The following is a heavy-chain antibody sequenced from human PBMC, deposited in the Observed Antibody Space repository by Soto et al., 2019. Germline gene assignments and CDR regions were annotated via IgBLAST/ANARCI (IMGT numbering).Heavy chain of an antibody. CDR3: ARGLFSENYYSGGWYYFDS. D-gene: IGHD1-26*01. CDR2: INHSGST. CDR1: GGSFSGYS. J-gene: IGHJ4*02. V-gene: IGHV4-34*01. Sequence: SETLSLTCAVYGGSFSGYSWTWIRQSPGKGLEWIGQINHSGSTNYNPSLKSRVTISLVTSKNQFSLELTSVTAADTAVYYCARGLFSENYYSGGWYYFDSWGQGTLVTVPS.